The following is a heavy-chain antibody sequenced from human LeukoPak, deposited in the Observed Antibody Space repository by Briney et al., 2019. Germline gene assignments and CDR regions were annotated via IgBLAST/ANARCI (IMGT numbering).Heavy chain of an antibody. J-gene: IGHJ4*02. D-gene: IGHD3-16*01. V-gene: IGHV3-53*01. CDR1: GLTVSGTH. CDR3: AKDEATSGGGLAS. Sequence: GGSLRLSCAASGLTVSGTHMSWIRQAPGKGLEWVSAMYTGGTTYYADSVKGRFTISRDNSRNTLFLHMSSLRADDTAVYYCAKDEATSGGGLASRGQGTLVTVSS. CDR2: MYTGGTT.